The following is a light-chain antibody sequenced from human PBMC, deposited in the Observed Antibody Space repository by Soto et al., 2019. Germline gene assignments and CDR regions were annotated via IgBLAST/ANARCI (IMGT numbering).Light chain of an antibody. CDR1: QSISVY. CDR2: SAS. CDR3: KQSYKTPLT. Sequence: DIQMTQSPSSLSASIGERVTITCLASQSISVYLNGYQQELGKAHQLLMYSASNLQGGVASRFSGGGSGTDFTLTISRLQPEYLATFDGKQSYKTPLTFGQGTKVEIK. V-gene: IGKV1-39*01. J-gene: IGKJ1*01.